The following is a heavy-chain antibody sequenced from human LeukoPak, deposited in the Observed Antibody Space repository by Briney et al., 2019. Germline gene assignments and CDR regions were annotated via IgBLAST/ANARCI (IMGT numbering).Heavy chain of an antibody. V-gene: IGHV3-30*18. CDR3: AKDLRGCSSTSCYEGTN. Sequence: PGGSLRLSCAASGFTFSSYGMHWVSQAPGKGLEWVAVISYDGSNKYYADSVKGRFTISRDNSKNTLYLQMNSLRAEDTAVYYCAKDLRGCSSTSCYEGTNWGQGTLVTVSS. D-gene: IGHD2-2*01. J-gene: IGHJ4*02. CDR2: ISYDGSNK. CDR1: GFTFSSYG.